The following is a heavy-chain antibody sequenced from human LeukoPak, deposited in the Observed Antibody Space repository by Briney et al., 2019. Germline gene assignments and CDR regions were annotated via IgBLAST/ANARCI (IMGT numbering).Heavy chain of an antibody. CDR2: ISTYNNNI. CDR1: GYIFTNYA. Sequence: ASVKVSCKASGYIFTNYAISWVRQAPGHGLEWMGWISTYNNNINYVQNLQGRITMTTDTSTSTAYMELGSLTSDDTAVYYCARVERPGGYDTSGYFSWGEYYCMDVWGKGTTVTVSS. CDR3: ARVERPGGYDTSGYFSWGEYYCMDV. V-gene: IGHV1-18*01. D-gene: IGHD3-22*01. J-gene: IGHJ6*03.